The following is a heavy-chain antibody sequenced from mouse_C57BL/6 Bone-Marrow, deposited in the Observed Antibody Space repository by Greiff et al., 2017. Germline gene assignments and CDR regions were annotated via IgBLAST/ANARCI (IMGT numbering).Heavy chain of an antibody. V-gene: IGHV1-26*01. J-gene: IGHJ4*01. CDR2: INPNNGGT. D-gene: IGHD1-1*01. Sequence: EVQLQQSGPELVKPGASVKISCKASGYTFTDYYMNWVKQSHGKSLEWIGDINPNNGGTSYNQKFKGKATLTVDKSSSTAYMELRSLTSEDSAVYYCAMGGTTVVAYYYAMDYWGQGTSVTVSS. CDR1: GYTFTDYY. CDR3: AMGGTTVVAYYYAMDY.